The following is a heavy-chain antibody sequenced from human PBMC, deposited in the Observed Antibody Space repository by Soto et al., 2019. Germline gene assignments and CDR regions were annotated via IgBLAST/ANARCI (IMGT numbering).Heavy chain of an antibody. CDR1: GGSFSGYY. D-gene: IGHD3-16*01. J-gene: IGHJ4*02. CDR2: INHSGST. V-gene: IGHV4-34*01. CDR3: ARASHAAVGDYFDY. Sequence: SETLSLTCAVYGGSFSGYYWSWIRQPPGKGLEWIGEINHSGSTNYNPSLKSRVTISVDTSKNQFSLKLSSVTAADTAVYYCARASHAAVGDYFDYWGQGALVTVSS.